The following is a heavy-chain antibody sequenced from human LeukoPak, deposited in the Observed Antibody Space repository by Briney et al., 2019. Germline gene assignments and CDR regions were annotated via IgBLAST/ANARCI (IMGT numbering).Heavy chain of an antibody. D-gene: IGHD2-2*01. CDR1: GGTFSSCT. Sequence: SVKVSCKASGGTFSSCTMSWVRQAPGQGLEWMGRIIPILGIANYAQKFQGRVTITADKSTSTAYMELSSLRSEDTAVYYCARGIGYCSSTSCRDWFDPWGQGTLVTVSS. CDR2: IIPILGIA. CDR3: ARGIGYCSSTSCRDWFDP. J-gene: IGHJ5*02. V-gene: IGHV1-69*02.